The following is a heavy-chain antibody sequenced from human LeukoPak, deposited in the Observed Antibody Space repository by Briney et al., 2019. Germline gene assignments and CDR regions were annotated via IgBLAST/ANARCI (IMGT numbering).Heavy chain of an antibody. CDR1: GGSISSSNW. CDR3: ARDDPYDSTGENY. J-gene: IGHJ4*02. V-gene: IGHV4-4*02. Sequence: SGTLSLTCAVSGGSISSSNWWSWVRQPPGKGLEWIGEIYHSGSTNYNPSLKSRVTISVDTSKNQFSLKLSSVTAADTAVYYCARDDPYDSTGENYWGQGTLVTVSS. D-gene: IGHD3-22*01. CDR2: IYHSGST.